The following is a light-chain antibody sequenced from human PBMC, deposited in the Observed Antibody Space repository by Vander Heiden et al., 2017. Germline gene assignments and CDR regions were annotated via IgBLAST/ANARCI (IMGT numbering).Light chain of an antibody. CDR1: QSVSSY. CDR2: DAS. V-gene: IGKV3-11*01. Sequence: EIVLTQSPATLSLSPGERATLSCRASQSVSSYLAWYQHKPGQAPRLLIYDASNSATGIPDRFSGSGSETDFTLTSSSREPEDFAVYYEQQRSTWFTFGRGTKVEIK. J-gene: IGKJ4*01. CDR3: QQRSTWFT.